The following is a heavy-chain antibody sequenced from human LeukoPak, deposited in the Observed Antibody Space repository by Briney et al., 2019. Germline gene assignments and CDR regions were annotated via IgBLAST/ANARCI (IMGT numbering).Heavy chain of an antibody. CDR3: ARDPSYCSSTSCYTLDAFDI. D-gene: IGHD2-2*02. CDR2: ISAYNGNT. CDR1: GYTFTSYG. Sequence: ASVKVSCKASGYTFTSYGISWVRQAPGQGLEWMGWISAYNGNTNYAQKLQGRVTMITDTSTSTAYMELRSLRSDDTAVYYCARDPSYCSSTSCYTLDAFDIWGQGTMVTVSS. V-gene: IGHV1-18*01. J-gene: IGHJ3*02.